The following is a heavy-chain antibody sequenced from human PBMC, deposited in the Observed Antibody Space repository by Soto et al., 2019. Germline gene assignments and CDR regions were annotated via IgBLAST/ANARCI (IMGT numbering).Heavy chain of an antibody. J-gene: IGHJ6*02. CDR2: INAGNGNT. Sequence: AASVKVSCKASGYTFTSYAMHWLRQSAGQRLEWMGWINAGNGNTKYSQKFQGRVTITRDTSASTAYMELSSLRSEDTAVYYCAREGGGSYSTGYYYYYGMDVWGQGTTVTVSS. V-gene: IGHV1-3*01. D-gene: IGHD1-26*01. CDR3: AREGGGSYSTGYYYYYGMDV. CDR1: GYTFTSYA.